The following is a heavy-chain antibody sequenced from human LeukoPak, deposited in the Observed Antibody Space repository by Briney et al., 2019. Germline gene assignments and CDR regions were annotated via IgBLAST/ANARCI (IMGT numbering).Heavy chain of an antibody. Sequence: SETLSLTCTVSGGSMSSYYWSWIRQPPGKGLEWIGYVYYSGSTNYNPSLKSRVTISVDTSKNQFTLKLSSVTAADTAVYYCARGRYGWLPFDYWGQGTLVTVSS. CDR3: ARGRYGWLPFDY. CDR2: VYYSGST. V-gene: IGHV4-59*01. CDR1: GGSMSSYY. J-gene: IGHJ4*02. D-gene: IGHD3-16*01.